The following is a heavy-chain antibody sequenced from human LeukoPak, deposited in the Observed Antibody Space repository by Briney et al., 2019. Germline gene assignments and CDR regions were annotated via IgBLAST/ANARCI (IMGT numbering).Heavy chain of an antibody. CDR2: IYYSGST. Sequence: TTSETLSLTCAVYGGSFSGYYWGWIRQPPGKGLEWIGSIYYSGSTYYNPSLKSRVTISVDTSKNQFSLKLSSVTAADTAVYYCARWEGYSYGLDAFDIWGQGTMVTVSS. J-gene: IGHJ3*02. CDR3: ARWEGYSYGLDAFDI. CDR1: GGSFSGYY. D-gene: IGHD5-18*01. V-gene: IGHV4-34*01.